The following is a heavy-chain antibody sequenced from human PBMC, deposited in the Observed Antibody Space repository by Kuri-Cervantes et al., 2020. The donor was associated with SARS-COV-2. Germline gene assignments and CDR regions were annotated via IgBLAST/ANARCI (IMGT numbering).Heavy chain of an antibody. D-gene: IGHD3-16*01. CDR2: IKSKTDGGTT. V-gene: IGHV3-15*01. CDR1: GFTFSNAW. J-gene: IGHJ4*02. Sequence: GGSLRLSCAVSGFTFSNAWMSWVRQAPGKGLEWVGRIKSKTDGGTTDYAAPVKGRFTISRDDSKNTLYLQMNSLKAEDTAVYYCTTERGIPDRLEDYWGQGTLVTVSS. CDR3: TTERGIPDRLEDY.